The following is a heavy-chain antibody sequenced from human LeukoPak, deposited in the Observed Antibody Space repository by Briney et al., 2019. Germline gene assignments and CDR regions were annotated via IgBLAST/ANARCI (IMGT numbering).Heavy chain of an antibody. Sequence: ASVKVSCKASGYTFTDNYIHWVRQAPGQGLEWVGIINPGGGSASVAQKFQGRVTMTRDTSTSTAYMELSRLRSDDTAVYYCARDSRGIRGSLDAFDIWGQGTMVTVSS. J-gene: IGHJ3*02. CDR3: ARDSRGIRGSLDAFDI. D-gene: IGHD2-15*01. CDR2: INPGGGSA. CDR1: GYTFTDNY. V-gene: IGHV1-46*01.